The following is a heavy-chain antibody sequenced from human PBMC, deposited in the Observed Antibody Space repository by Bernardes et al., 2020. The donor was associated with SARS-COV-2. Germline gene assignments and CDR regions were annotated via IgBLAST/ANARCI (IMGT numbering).Heavy chain of an antibody. CDR3: ATRLVIPAAQSKKKGEYYYYYMDV. CDR2: INPNSGGT. J-gene: IGHJ6*03. CDR1: GYTFTGYN. Sequence: ASVKVSCKASGYTFTGYNMHWVRQAPGQRLEWMGWINPNSGGTNYAQKFQGRVTMTRDTTISTAYMELSRLTSDDTAGYYCATRLVIPAAQSKKKGEYYYYYMDVWGKGTTVTVSS. V-gene: IGHV1-2*02. D-gene: IGHD2-2*01.